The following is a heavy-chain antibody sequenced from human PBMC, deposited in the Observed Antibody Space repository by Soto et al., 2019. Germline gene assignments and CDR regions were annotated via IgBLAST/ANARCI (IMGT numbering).Heavy chain of an antibody. V-gene: IGHV4-4*02. CDR1: GDSVRTDFYRDHW. J-gene: IGHJ4*02. Sequence: QVQLQVSGPGLVAPSGTLSLSCTVFGDSVRTDFYRDHWWTWVPQFPGGRLEWIGEIHQSGVTNFGPSLKSRLSMSLDSPKNQFSLSLHSATAADTATYYCGKNTGWPDSQYNYRGQGALVTVSS. D-gene: IGHD6-19*01. CDR3: GKNTGWPDSQYNY. CDR2: IHQSGVT.